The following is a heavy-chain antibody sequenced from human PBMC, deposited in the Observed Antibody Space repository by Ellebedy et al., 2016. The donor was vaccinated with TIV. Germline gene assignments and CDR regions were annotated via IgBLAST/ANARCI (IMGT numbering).Heavy chain of an antibody. CDR3: ARDRYGDYYFDY. CDR1: GSTFSSYG. D-gene: IGHD4-17*01. Sequence: GESLKISXAASGSTFSSYGMHWVRQAPGKGLEWVAVISYDGSNKYYADSVKGRFTISRDNSKNTLYLQMNSLRAEDTAVYYCARDRYGDYYFDYWGQGTLVTVSS. J-gene: IGHJ4*02. V-gene: IGHV3-33*05. CDR2: ISYDGSNK.